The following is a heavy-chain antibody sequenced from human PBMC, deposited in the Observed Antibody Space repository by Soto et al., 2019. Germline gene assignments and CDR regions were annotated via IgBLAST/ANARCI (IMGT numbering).Heavy chain of an antibody. J-gene: IGHJ5*02. Sequence: ASETLSLTCTVSGGSISSGGYYWSWIRQHPGKGLEWIGYIYYSGSTYYNPSLKSRVTISVDTSKNQFSLKLSSVTAADTAVYYCARVVPAARNWFDPWGQGTLVTVSS. CDR2: IYYSGST. D-gene: IGHD2-2*01. CDR3: ARVVPAARNWFDP. CDR1: GGSISSGGYY. V-gene: IGHV4-31*03.